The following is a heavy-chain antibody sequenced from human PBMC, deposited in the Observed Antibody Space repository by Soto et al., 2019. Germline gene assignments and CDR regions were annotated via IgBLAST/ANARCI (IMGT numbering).Heavy chain of an antibody. D-gene: IGHD2-15*01. J-gene: IGHJ4*02. Sequence: ASVKVSCKASGGTFSSYAISWVRQAPGQGLEWMGGIIPIFGTANYAQKFQGRVTITADESTSTAYMELSSLRSEDTAVYYCARGLADCSGGSCHYEAFDYWGQGTLVTVSS. CDR3: ARGLADCSGGSCHYEAFDY. CDR2: IIPIFGTA. CDR1: GGTFSSYA. V-gene: IGHV1-69*13.